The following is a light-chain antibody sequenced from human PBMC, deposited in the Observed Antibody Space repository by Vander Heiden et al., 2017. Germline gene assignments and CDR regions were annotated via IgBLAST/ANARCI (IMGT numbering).Light chain of an antibody. J-gene: IGKJ5*01. CDR1: QTISNY. V-gene: IGKV1-39*01. CDR2: DAS. CDR3: QQSYNTPYT. Sequence: DIRMTQSPSSLSASVGDRVTITCRASQTISNYLNWYQQKPGKAPKLLIYDASSLESGVPSRFSGSGSGTDFTLTISSLQPEDFAIYYCQQSYNTPYTFGQGTQLEIK.